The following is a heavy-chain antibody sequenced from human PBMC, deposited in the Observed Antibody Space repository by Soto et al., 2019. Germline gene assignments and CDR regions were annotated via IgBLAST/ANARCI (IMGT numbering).Heavy chain of an antibody. CDR1: GYTFTCYY. V-gene: IGHV1-2*04. CDR2: INPNSGGT. CDR3: ARDASYCSGGSCYLFYYYYMDV. Sequence: ASVKVSCKASGYTFTCYYMHWVRQAPGQGLEWMGWINPNSGGTNYAQKFQGWVTMTRDTSISTAYMELSRLRSDDTAVYYCARDASYCSGGSCYLFYYYYMDVWGKGTTVTVSS. D-gene: IGHD2-15*01. J-gene: IGHJ6*03.